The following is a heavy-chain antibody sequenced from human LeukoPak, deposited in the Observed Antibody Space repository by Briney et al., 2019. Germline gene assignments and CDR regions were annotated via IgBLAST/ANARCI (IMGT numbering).Heavy chain of an antibody. J-gene: IGHJ4*02. V-gene: IGHV3-23*01. CDR2: ISGLGGAT. D-gene: IGHD2-8*01. CDR1: GVTFSDNA. CDR3: AKFCMLAVSYRLLDS. Sequence: GGSLRLSCVASGVTFSDNAMTWVRQAPGKGLGWVSTISGLGGATNYAEFVKGPSSISTDNSKNTLSIRLNSLRDADTRVYYCAKFCMLAVSYRLLDSWGQGTLVTVSS.